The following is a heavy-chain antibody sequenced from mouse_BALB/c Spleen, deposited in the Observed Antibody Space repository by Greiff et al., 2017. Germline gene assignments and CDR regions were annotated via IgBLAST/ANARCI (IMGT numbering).Heavy chain of an antibody. CDR1: GYAFSSYW. Sequence: QVQLKESGAELVRPGSSVKISCKASGYAFSSYWMNWVKQRPGQGLEWIGQIYPGDGDTNYNGKFKGKASLTADKSSSTAYMQLSSLTSEDSAVYFCARRDYGSSPGYFDYWGQGTTLTVSS. CDR2: IYPGDGDT. V-gene: IGHV1-80*01. CDR3: ARRDYGSSPGYFDY. D-gene: IGHD1-1*01. J-gene: IGHJ2*01.